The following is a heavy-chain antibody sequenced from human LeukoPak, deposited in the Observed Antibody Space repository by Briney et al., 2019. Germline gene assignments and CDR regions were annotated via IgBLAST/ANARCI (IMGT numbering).Heavy chain of an antibody. Sequence: GGSLRLSCAASGFTLSSYNMNWVRQAPGKGLEWVSSISPSSSSIYYADSVKGRITISRDNAKNTLYLQMSRLRAEDTAVYYCTRVRGYSYGYGPYGYWGQGTLVTVSS. CDR2: ISPSSSSI. CDR3: TRVRGYSYGYGPYGY. V-gene: IGHV3-21*01. J-gene: IGHJ4*02. CDR1: GFTLSSYN. D-gene: IGHD5-18*01.